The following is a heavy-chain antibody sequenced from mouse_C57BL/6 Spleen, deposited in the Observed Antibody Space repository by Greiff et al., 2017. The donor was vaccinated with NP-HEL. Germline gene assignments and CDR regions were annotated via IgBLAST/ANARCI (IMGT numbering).Heavy chain of an antibody. D-gene: IGHD1-1*01. V-gene: IGHV1-53*01. CDR2: INPSNGGT. J-gene: IGHJ1*03. CDR3: ARSGSSPSYWYFDV. CDR1: GYTFTSYW. Sequence: QVHVKQPGTELVKPGASVKLSCKASGYTFTSYWMNWVKQRPGQGLEWIGNINPSNGGTNYNEKFKSKATLTVDKSSSTAYMQLSSLTSEDSAVYYCARSGSSPSYWYFDVWGTGTTVTVSS.